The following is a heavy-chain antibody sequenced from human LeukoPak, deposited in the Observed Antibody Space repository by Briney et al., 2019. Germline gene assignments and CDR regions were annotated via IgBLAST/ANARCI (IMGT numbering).Heavy chain of an antibody. D-gene: IGHD2-15*01. J-gene: IGHJ4*02. CDR3: ARWVPGYCSGGSCYVDY. CDR2: ISSSSSYI. V-gene: IGHV3-21*01. CDR1: GFTFSSYS. Sequence: GGSLRLSCAASGFTFSSYSMNWVRQAPGKGLEWVSSISSSSSYIYYADSVKGRFTISRDNAKNSLYLQMNSVRAEDTAVYYCARWVPGYCSGGSCYVDYWGQGTLVTVSS.